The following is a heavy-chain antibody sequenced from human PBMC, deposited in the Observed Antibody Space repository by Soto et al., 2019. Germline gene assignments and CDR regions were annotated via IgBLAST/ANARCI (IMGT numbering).Heavy chain of an antibody. CDR1: GFVFRSYW. Sequence: LRVSCAASGFVFRSYWMSWVRQAPGKGLEWVANINQDGSEKYYVDSVRGRFIISRDNAENSLYLQMNSLRAEDTALYYCARDGVAAGLYLDNWGQGTLVTVSS. V-gene: IGHV3-7*01. CDR2: INQDGSEK. J-gene: IGHJ4*02. CDR3: ARDGVAAGLYLDN. D-gene: IGHD6-19*01.